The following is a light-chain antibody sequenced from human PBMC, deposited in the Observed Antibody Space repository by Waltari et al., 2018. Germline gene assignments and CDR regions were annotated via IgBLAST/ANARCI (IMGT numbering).Light chain of an antibody. J-gene: IGKJ1*01. CDR1: QTITKY. CDR2: RTS. V-gene: IGKV1-39*01. CDR3: QQTYETPPT. Sequence: DIQMTQSPSFLSASVGDRLTLTCRASQTITKYLNWYKQKPGKAPELLIYRTSSLQTGVPSRFTGSGSGTDFTLTISSLQPDDFATYYCQQTYETPPTFGQGTKVEIK.